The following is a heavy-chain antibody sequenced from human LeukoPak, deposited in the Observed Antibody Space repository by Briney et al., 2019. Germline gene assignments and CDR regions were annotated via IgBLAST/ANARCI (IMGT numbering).Heavy chain of an antibody. V-gene: IGHV4-34*01. D-gene: IGHD6-13*01. Sequence: PSETLSLTCAVYGGSFSDYYWSWIRQPPGKGLEWIGEINHSGSTNYNPSLKSRVTISVDTSKNQFSLKLSSVTAADTAVYYCARARGYSSSWYDYWGQGTLVTVSS. CDR2: INHSGST. CDR3: ARARGYSSSWYDY. CDR1: GGSFSDYY. J-gene: IGHJ4*02.